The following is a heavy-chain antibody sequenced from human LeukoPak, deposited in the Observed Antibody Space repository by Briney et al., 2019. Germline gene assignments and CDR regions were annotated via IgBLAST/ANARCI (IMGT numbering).Heavy chain of an antibody. V-gene: IGHV4-4*07. D-gene: IGHD3-3*01. CDR3: ARERFLEWTKAFDI. J-gene: IGHJ3*02. CDR1: GGSISSYY. Sequence: SSETLSLTCTVSGGSISSYYWSWIRQPAGKGLEWIGRIYTSGSTNYNPSLKSRVTMSADTSKNQFSLKLSSVTAADTAVYYCARERFLEWTKAFDIWGQGTMVTVSS. CDR2: IYTSGST.